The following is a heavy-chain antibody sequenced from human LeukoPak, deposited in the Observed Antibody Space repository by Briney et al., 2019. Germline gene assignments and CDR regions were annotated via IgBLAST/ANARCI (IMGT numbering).Heavy chain of an antibody. CDR1: GSSISSGGYW. V-gene: IGHV4-30-2*01. CDR3: ARARSYYEY. J-gene: IGHJ4*02. CDR2: IYPSGSN. D-gene: IGHD3-10*01. Sequence: TRFLSGAVGGSSISSGGYWGSWVRGPGGEGVEWIGYIYPSGSNYYYPSLKCRVTISVDRSTNQLSLKLSSVNAAATAVYYCARARSYYEYWGQGTLVTVSS.